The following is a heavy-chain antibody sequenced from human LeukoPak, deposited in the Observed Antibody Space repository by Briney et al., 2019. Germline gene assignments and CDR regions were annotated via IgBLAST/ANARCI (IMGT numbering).Heavy chain of an antibody. CDR3: ARVGRVAAAGLYYFDY. Sequence: GGSLRLSCAASGFTFDDYAMHWVRQAPGKGLEWVSGISWNSGSIGYADSVKGRFTISRDNSKNTLYLQMNSLRAEDTAVYYCARVGRVAAAGLYYFDYWGQGTLVTVSS. D-gene: IGHD6-13*01. CDR1: GFTFDDYA. V-gene: IGHV3-9*01. CDR2: ISWNSGSI. J-gene: IGHJ4*02.